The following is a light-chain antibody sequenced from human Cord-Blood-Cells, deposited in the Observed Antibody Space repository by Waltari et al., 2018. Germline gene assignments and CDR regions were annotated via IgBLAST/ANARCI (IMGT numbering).Light chain of an antibody. V-gene: IGLV2-23*01. J-gene: IGLJ2*01. CDR2: EGS. Sequence: QSALTQPASVSGSPGQSITISCTGTSSDVGSYHLVSWYQQHPGKAPKLMIYEGSKRPSGVSNRFSGSKSGNTASLTISGLQAEDEADYYCCSYAGISTYVVFGGGTKLTVL. CDR3: CSYAGISTYVV. CDR1: SSDVGSYHL.